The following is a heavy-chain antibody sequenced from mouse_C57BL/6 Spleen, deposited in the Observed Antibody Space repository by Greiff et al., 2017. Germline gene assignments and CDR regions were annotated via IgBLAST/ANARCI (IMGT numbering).Heavy chain of an antibody. V-gene: IGHV6-3*01. Sequence: EVKLEESGGGLVQPGGSMKLSCVASGFTFSNYWMNWVRQSPEKGLEWVAQIRLKSDNYATHYAESVKGRFTISRDDSKSSVYLQMNNLRAEDTGIYYCTGYDYPPWFAYWGQGTLVTVSA. CDR3: TGYDYPPWFAY. D-gene: IGHD2-4*01. CDR1: GFTFSNYW. J-gene: IGHJ3*01. CDR2: IRLKSDNYAT.